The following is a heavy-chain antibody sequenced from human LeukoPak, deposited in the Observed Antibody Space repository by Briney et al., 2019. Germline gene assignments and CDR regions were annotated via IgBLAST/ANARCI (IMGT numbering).Heavy chain of an antibody. CDR2: IKSKTDGGTT. J-gene: IGHJ4*02. D-gene: IGHD4-23*01. CDR1: GFTFSNAW. CDR3: AKGGTTVVTPVGY. Sequence: GGSPRLSCAASGFTFSNAWMSWVRQAPGKGLEWVGRIKSKTDGGTTDYAAPVKGRFTISRDNSKNTLYLQMNSLRAEDTAVYYCAKGGTTVVTPVGYWGQGTLVTVSS. V-gene: IGHV3-15*01.